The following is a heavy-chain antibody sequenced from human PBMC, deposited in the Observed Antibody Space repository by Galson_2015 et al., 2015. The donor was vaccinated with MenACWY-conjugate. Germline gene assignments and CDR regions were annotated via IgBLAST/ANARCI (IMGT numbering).Heavy chain of an antibody. CDR2: IKCRTDGGTT. V-gene: IGHV3-15*01. CDR1: GLTFSNVW. J-gene: IGHJ5*02. D-gene: IGHD2-15*01. Sequence: SLRLSCATSGLTFSNVWMSWVRQAPGKGLEWVARIKCRTDGGTTDYATPVKGRFTILRDDSAKTLYLQMNSLKIEDTAMYFCTRDRDVGGSRWWFDPWGQRTLVTVSS. CDR3: TRDRDVGGSRWWFDP.